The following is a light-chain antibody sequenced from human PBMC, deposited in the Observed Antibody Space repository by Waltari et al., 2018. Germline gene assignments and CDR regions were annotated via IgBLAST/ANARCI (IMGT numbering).Light chain of an antibody. CDR2: DVV. Sequence: QSVLTQPASVSGSPGQSITISCTGTSSDVGGSAYVSWYQQSPGKAPKLIIYDVVKRPSGVSTRFSASKSDNTASLTISGLQAEDEGDYYCCSYKRGATWVFGGGTALTVL. J-gene: IGLJ3*02. V-gene: IGLV2-14*03. CDR3: CSYKRGATWV. CDR1: SSDVGGSAY.